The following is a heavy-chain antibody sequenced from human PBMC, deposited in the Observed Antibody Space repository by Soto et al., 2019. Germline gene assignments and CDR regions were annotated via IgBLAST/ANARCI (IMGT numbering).Heavy chain of an antibody. CDR1: GFTFSSYA. CDR2: ISGSGGST. D-gene: IGHD3-10*01. J-gene: IGHJ6*02. V-gene: IGHV3-23*01. CDR3: AKALWFGEPTPNYYYYGIDV. Sequence: EVQLLESGGGLVQPGGSLRLSCAASGFTFSSYAMSWVRQAPGKGLEWVSAISGSGGSTYYADSVKGRFTISRDNSKNTLYLQMNSLRAEDTAVYYCAKALWFGEPTPNYYYYGIDVWGQGTTVTVSS.